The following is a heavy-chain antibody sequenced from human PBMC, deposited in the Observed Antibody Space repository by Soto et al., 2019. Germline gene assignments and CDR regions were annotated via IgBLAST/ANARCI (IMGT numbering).Heavy chain of an antibody. CDR3: ARDTPVGSMSYDYYYYYGMDV. J-gene: IGHJ6*02. D-gene: IGHD4-17*01. V-gene: IGHV1-69*01. CDR2: IIPIFGTA. Sequence: QVQLVQSGAEVKKPGSSVKVSCKASGGTFSSYAISWVRQAPGQGLEWMGGIIPIFGTANYAQKFQGRVMITADESKSTAYMELRSLRSEDTAVYYCARDTPVGSMSYDYYYYYGMDVWGQGTTVTVSS. CDR1: GGTFSSYA.